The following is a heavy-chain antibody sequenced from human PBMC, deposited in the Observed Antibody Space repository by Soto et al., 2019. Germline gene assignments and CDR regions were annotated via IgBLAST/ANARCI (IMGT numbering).Heavy chain of an antibody. J-gene: IGHJ3*02. CDR3: ARDDDRPDNGLDM. V-gene: IGHV3-33*05. D-gene: IGHD2-8*01. Sequence: QVQLVESGGGGVQPGRSLRLSCAAVEFTFSNYARHWVRQAPGKGLEWLAVILNDGSDQKYGDSVKGRVTISRDNSKNTLYLQINSLRVEDTAVYYCARDDDRPDNGLDMWGQGTMVTVSS. CDR2: ILNDGSDQ. CDR1: EFTFSNYA.